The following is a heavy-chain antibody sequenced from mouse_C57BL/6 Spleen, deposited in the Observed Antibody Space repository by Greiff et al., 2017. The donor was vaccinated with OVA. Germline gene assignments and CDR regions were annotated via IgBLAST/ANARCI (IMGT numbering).Heavy chain of an antibody. D-gene: IGHD2-2*01. V-gene: IGHV1-85*01. CDR3: ARSTMVKGFAY. CDR2: IYPRDGST. Sequence: VKLVESGPELVKPGASVKLSCKASGYTFTSYDINWVKQRPGQGLEWIGWIYPRDGSTKYNEKFKGKATLTVDTSSSTAYMELHSLTSEDSAVYFCARSTMVKGFAYWGQGTLVTVSA. J-gene: IGHJ3*01. CDR1: GYTFTSYD.